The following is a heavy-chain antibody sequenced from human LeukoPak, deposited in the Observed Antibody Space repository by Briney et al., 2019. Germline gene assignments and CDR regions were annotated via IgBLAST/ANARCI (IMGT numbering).Heavy chain of an antibody. J-gene: IGHJ4*02. D-gene: IGHD3-3*01. CDR1: GFPLSTYA. CDR2: ITGNAGLI. CDR3: AKDRIPDGYYSIDY. Sequence: GGSLRLSCAASGFPLSTYAMNWVRQAPGKGLEWVSVITGNAGLIAYADSVKGRFTISRDNYKNTLYLQMNSLSAEDTARYYCAKDRIPDGYYSIDYWGQGTPVTVSS. V-gene: IGHV3-23*01.